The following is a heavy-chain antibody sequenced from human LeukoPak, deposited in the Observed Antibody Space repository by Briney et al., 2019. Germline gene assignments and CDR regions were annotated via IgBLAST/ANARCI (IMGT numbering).Heavy chain of an antibody. V-gene: IGHV3-23*01. CDR3: AKAPFHRYCSGGSCYSDY. CDR1: GFTFSSYA. D-gene: IGHD2-15*01. J-gene: IGHJ4*02. CDR2: ISGSGGST. Sequence: GGSLRLSXAASGFTFSSYAMSWVRQAPGKGMEGMSAISGSGGSTYYADSVKGRFTISRDNSKNTLYLQMNSLRAEDTAVYYCAKAPFHRYCSGGSCYSDYWGQGTLVTVSS.